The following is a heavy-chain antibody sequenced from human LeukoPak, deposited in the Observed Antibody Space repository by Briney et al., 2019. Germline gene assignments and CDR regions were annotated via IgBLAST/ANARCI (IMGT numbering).Heavy chain of an antibody. J-gene: IGHJ4*02. CDR2: ISGSGGST. D-gene: IGHD2-2*01. Sequence: PGGSLRLSCAASGFTFSSYAMSWVRQAPGKGLEWVSAISGSGGSTYYADSVKGRFTISRDNSKNTLYLQMNSLRAEDTAVYYCARGRVYQLDFDYWGQGTLVTVSS. CDR3: ARGRVYQLDFDY. V-gene: IGHV3-23*01. CDR1: GFTFSSYA.